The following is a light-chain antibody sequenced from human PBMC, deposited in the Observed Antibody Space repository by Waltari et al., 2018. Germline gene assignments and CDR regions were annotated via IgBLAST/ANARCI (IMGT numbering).Light chain of an antibody. CDR2: GAS. J-gene: IGKJ1*01. V-gene: IGKV3-20*01. CDR1: QSVSSSD. CDR3: QQYGSSPWT. Sequence: EIVLTQSPGTRSLSPGERATLSCRASQSVSSSDLTWYQQKPGQAPRRLIYGASSRAAGIPDRFSGSGSGTDFTLTISRLEPEDFAVYYCQQYGSSPWTFGQGTKVELK.